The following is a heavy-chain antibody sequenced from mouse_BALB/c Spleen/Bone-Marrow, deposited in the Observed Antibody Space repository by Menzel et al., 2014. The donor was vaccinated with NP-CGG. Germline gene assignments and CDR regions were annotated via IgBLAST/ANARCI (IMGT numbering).Heavy chain of an antibody. CDR2: INYSGST. V-gene: IGHV3-2*02. CDR3: ARSRGLRRDWYFDV. Sequence: EVQLVESGPGLVKPSQSLSLPCTVTGYSITSDYAWNWIRQFPGNKLEWLGYINYSGSTSYNPSLKSRISITRDTSKNQFFLQLNSVTTEDTATFYCARSRGLRRDWYFDVWGAGTTVTVSS. D-gene: IGHD2-4*01. J-gene: IGHJ1*01. CDR1: GYSITSDYA.